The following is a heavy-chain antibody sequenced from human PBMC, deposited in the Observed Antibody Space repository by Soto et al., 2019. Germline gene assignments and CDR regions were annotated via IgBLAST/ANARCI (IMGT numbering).Heavy chain of an antibody. V-gene: IGHV3-7*03. J-gene: IGHJ3*02. CDR2: IKQDGSEK. D-gene: IGHD6-6*01. CDR1: GFTISSYW. Sequence: GGSLRLSCAASGFTISSYWMSWVRQAPGKGLEWVANIKQDGSEKYYVDSVKGRFTISRDNAKNSLYLQMNSLRAEDTAVYYCARDRGSSWEDMGAFDIWGQGTMVTVSS. CDR3: ARDRGSSWEDMGAFDI.